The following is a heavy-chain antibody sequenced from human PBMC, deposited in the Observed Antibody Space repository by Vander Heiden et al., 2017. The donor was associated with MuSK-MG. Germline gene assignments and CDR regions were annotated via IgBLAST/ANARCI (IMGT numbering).Heavy chain of an antibody. D-gene: IGHD1-1*01. Sequence: QLVESGGGLVKPGGSLRLSCVASGLTFSTYNMKWVRQAPGKGLEWLSYIGTTGSFITYADSVKGRFTISRDNVRNSLFLQMDSLGVEDTAMYYCARDLSTTDRASDIWGQGTMVTVSS. CDR2: IGTTGSFI. J-gene: IGHJ3*02. CDR1: GLTFSTYN. CDR3: ARDLSTTDRASDI. V-gene: IGHV3-21*02.